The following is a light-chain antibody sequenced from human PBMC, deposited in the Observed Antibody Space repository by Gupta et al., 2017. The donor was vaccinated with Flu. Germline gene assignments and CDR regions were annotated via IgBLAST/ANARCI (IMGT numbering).Light chain of an antibody. J-gene: IGKJ3*01. CDR1: QSISSY. CDR3: QQSYSTPFT. CDR2: AAS. V-gene: IGKV1-39*01. Sequence: DIQMTQSPSSLSASVGDRVTITCRASQSISSYLNWYQQKPGKAPKLLIYAASSLQSGVPSRFSGSGSGTDFTLTISRLQPEDFATYYCQQSYSTPFTFGPGTXVDIK.